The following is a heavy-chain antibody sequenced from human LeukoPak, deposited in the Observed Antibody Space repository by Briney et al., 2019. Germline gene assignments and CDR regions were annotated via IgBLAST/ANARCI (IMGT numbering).Heavy chain of an antibody. CDR1: GFTFSDYY. J-gene: IGHJ4*02. CDR3: ARSGLRGAISMVRGVDY. D-gene: IGHD3-10*01. V-gene: IGHV3-11*03. Sequence: GGSLRLSCAASGFTFSDYYMSWVRQAPGKGLEWVSYISSSSSYTNYADSVKGRFTISRDNAKNSLYLQMNSLRAEDTALYYCARSGLRGAISMVRGVDYWGQGTLVTVSS. CDR2: ISSSSSYT.